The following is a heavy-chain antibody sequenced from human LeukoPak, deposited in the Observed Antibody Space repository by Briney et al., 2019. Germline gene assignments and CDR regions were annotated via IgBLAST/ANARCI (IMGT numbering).Heavy chain of an antibody. Sequence: ASVKVSCKASGYTFTGYYMHWVRQAPGQGLEWMGWINPNSGGANYAQKVQGRVTMTRDTSISTAYMEVSRLTSDDTAVYYCARDYATGGYYSDYWGQGTLVTVS. D-gene: IGHD3-22*01. J-gene: IGHJ4*02. CDR1: GYTFTGYY. CDR3: ARDYATGGYYSDY. CDR2: INPNSGGA. V-gene: IGHV1-2*02.